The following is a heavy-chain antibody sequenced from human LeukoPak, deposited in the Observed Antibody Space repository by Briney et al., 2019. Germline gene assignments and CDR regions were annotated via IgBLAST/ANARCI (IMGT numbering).Heavy chain of an antibody. CDR3: AREGQRLALDY. J-gene: IGHJ4*02. CDR2: INRDGSST. Sequence: GGSLRLSCAASGFTFSNYWMNCVRLAPGKGLVWVSRINRDGSSTNYADSVKGRFTISRDNAKNTLYLQMNSLRAEDTAVYYCAREGQRLALDYWGQGSLVPVSS. V-gene: IGHV3-74*01. CDR1: GFTFSNYW. D-gene: IGHD6-25*01.